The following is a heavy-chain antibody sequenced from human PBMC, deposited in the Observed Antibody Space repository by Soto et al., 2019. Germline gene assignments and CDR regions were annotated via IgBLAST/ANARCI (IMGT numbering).Heavy chain of an antibody. Sequence: GGSLRLSCAASGFTVSSNYMSWVRQAPGKGLEWVSVIYSGGSTYYADSVKGRFTISRDNSKNTLYLQMNSLRAEDPAVYYCMYYDSSGPSFDYWGQGTLVTVSS. CDR2: IYSGGST. CDR3: MYYDSSGPSFDY. CDR1: GFTVSSNY. J-gene: IGHJ4*02. V-gene: IGHV3-66*01. D-gene: IGHD3-22*01.